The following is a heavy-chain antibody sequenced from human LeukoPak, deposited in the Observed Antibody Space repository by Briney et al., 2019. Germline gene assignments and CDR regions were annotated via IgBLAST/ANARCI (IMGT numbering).Heavy chain of an antibody. CDR1: GFTFDDHA. V-gene: IGHV3-43D*03. J-gene: IGHJ4*02. CDR3: TKGLRFAAALTPFDY. CDR2: ISWDGGTT. D-gene: IGHD6-13*01. Sequence: GGSLRLSCAASGFTFDDHAMHWVRQAPGKGLEWISLISWDGGTTYYAVSVKGRFAISRDNSKNSVYLQMNSLRPEDTAIYYCTKGLRFAAALTPFDYWGQGTLVTVSS.